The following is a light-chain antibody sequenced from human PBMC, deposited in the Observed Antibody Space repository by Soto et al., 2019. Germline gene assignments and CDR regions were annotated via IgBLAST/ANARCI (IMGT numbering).Light chain of an antibody. Sequence: QSVLTQPPSASGTPGQRVTISCSGSSTNIGTNTVNWYQQVPRTAPNLLIYSNNQRPSGVPDRFSGSKSGTSASLAISGLQSEDEADYYCAAWDDSLNGLYVFGTGTKVTVL. CDR3: AAWDDSLNGLYV. J-gene: IGLJ1*01. CDR2: SNN. CDR1: STNIGTNT. V-gene: IGLV1-44*01.